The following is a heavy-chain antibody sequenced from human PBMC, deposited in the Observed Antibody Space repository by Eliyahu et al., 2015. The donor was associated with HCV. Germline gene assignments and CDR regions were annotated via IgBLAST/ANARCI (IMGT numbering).Heavy chain of an antibody. D-gene: IGHD3-22*01. Sequence: EVQLVESGGGLVQPGGSLRXSCAASGFTVSSNYXSWVRQAPGKGLEWVSVIYSGGSTYYADSVKGRFTISRDNSKNTLYLQMNSLRAEDTAVYYCARDSPDYYDSSGYFVWGQGTLVTVSS. J-gene: IGHJ4*02. CDR1: GFTVSSNY. CDR2: IYSGGST. CDR3: ARDSPDYYDSSGYFV. V-gene: IGHV3-66*01.